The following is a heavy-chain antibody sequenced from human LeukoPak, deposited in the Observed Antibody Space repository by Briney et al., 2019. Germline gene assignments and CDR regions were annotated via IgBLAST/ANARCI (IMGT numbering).Heavy chain of an antibody. J-gene: IGHJ4*02. CDR1: GFTFSSYS. Sequence: PGGSLRLSCAASGFTFSSYSMNWVRQAPGKGLEWVSSISSSSSYIYYADSVKGRFTISRDNAKNSLYLQMNSLRAEDTAVYYCARDTCSSTSCYDDYWGQGTLVTVSS. D-gene: IGHD2-2*01. V-gene: IGHV3-21*01. CDR3: ARDTCSSTSCYDDY. CDR2: ISSSSSYI.